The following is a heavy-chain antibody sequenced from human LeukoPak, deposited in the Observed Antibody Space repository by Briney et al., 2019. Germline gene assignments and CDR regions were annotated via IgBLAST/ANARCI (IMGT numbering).Heavy chain of an antibody. CDR2: IKSDGSST. Sequence: PGGSLRLSCAASGFTFSSYWMHWVRQVPGKGLVWVSRIKSDGSSTTYADSVKGRFTISRDNSKNTLYLRMNSLRAEDTAVYYCAKDPAVTMVRGVYPLSLYYFDYWGQGTLVTVSS. CDR1: GFTFSSYW. CDR3: AKDPAVTMVRGVYPLSLYYFDY. V-gene: IGHV3-74*01. D-gene: IGHD3-10*01. J-gene: IGHJ4*02.